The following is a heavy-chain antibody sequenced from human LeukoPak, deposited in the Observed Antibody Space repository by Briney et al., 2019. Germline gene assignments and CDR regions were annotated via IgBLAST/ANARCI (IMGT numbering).Heavy chain of an antibody. J-gene: IGHJ4*02. CDR1: GFTVSSNY. V-gene: IGHV3-53*01. CDR3: AKAPVTTCRGAFCYPFDY. Sequence: GGSLRLSCAASGFTVSSNYMSWVRQAPGKGLEWVSAISDTGNTYHADSVKGRFTISRDSSKNTLFLQMNRLRPEDAAVYYCAKAPVTTCRGAFCYPFDYWGLGTLVTVSS. D-gene: IGHD2-15*01. CDR2: ISDTGNT.